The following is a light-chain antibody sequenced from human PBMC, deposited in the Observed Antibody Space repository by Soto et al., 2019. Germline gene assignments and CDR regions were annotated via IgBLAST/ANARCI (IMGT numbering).Light chain of an antibody. V-gene: IGKV3-20*01. Sequence: EIVLTQSPGTLTLSPGESAALSCRASQTISNNYLVWYRQKPGQAPRLLIYAVSSRAAGIPDRFSGSGSGTDFALTIARLGPEDSAVYYCQQHSNSPWKFGQGTRVEI. CDR2: AVS. J-gene: IGKJ1*01. CDR3: QQHSNSPWK. CDR1: QTISNNY.